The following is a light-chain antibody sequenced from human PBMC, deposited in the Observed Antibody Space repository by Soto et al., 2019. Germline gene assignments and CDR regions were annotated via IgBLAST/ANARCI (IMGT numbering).Light chain of an antibody. Sequence: DIQMTQSPSTLSASAGDRVIITCRASQSITNWLAWYQQKPGKAPKLLISKASILESGDPSRFSGSGSGTEFTHTISSLQHEDFAVYYCQKYDTYPLTFGQGTKLESK. J-gene: IGKJ2*01. CDR3: QKYDTYPLT. V-gene: IGKV1-5*03. CDR2: KAS. CDR1: QSITNW.